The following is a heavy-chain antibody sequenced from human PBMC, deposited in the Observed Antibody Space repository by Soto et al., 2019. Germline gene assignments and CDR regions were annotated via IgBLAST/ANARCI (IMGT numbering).Heavy chain of an antibody. CDR2: ISSSSSYI. J-gene: IGHJ6*02. Sequence: GGSLRLSCAASGFTFSSYSMNWVRQAPGKGLEWVSSISSSSSYIYYADSVKGRFTISRDNAKNSLYLQMNSLRAEDTAVYYCARENPPDYYDSSGYFFEVINGYYYYYGMDVWGQGTTVTVSS. D-gene: IGHD3-22*01. V-gene: IGHV3-21*01. CDR3: ARENPPDYYDSSGYFFEVINGYYYYYGMDV. CDR1: GFTFSSYS.